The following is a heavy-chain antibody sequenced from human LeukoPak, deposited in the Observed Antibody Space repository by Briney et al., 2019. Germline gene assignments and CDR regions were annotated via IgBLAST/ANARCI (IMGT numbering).Heavy chain of an antibody. V-gene: IGHV3-74*01. CDR1: GFTFSSYW. J-gene: IGHJ3*02. CDR2: INSDGSST. Sequence: PGGSLRLSCAASGFTFSSYWMHWVRQAPGKGLVWVSRINSDGSSTSYADSVKGRFTISRDNAKNTLYLQMNSLRAEDTAVYYCATLNKMINAFDIWGQGTMVTVSS. D-gene: IGHD1/OR15-1a*01. CDR3: ATLNKMINAFDI.